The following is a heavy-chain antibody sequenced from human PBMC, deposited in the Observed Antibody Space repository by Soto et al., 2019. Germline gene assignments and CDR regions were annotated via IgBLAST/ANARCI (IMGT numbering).Heavy chain of an antibody. CDR2: ISSSGSTI. CDR1: GFTFSDYY. D-gene: IGHD2-2*01. V-gene: IGHV3-11*01. CDR3: ARDFTDQLLFYYYYYGMDV. Sequence: GGSLRLSCAASGFTFSDYYMSWIRQAPGKGLEWVSYISSSGSTIYYADSVKGRFTISRDNAKNSLYLQMNSLRAEDTAVYYCARDFTDQLLFYYYYYGMDVWGQGTTVTVYS. J-gene: IGHJ6*02.